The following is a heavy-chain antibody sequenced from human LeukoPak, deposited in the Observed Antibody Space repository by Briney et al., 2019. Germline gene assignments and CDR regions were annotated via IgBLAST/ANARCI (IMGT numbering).Heavy chain of an antibody. CDR2: IYSGGST. CDR3: ASHSSSWYGFDY. Sequence: PGGSLRLSCAASGFTVSSNYMSWVRQAPGKGLEWVSVIYSGGSTHYADSVKGRFTISRDNSKNTLYLQMNSLRAEDTAVYYCASHSSSWYGFDYWGQGTLVTVSS. D-gene: IGHD6-13*01. CDR1: GFTVSSNY. J-gene: IGHJ4*02. V-gene: IGHV3-66*04.